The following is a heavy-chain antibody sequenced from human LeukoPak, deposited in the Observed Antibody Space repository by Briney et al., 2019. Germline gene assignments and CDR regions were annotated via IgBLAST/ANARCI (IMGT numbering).Heavy chain of an antibody. CDR1: GFTFDDYG. Sequence: GGSLRLSCAASGFTFDDYGMGWVRQAPGKGLEWVSGINWNGGSVGYADSVKGRFTVSRDDAKNSLYLQMTSLRAEDTALYYCTRAYCSGGSCFAFDYWGQGTLVTVSS. V-gene: IGHV3-20*04. J-gene: IGHJ4*02. D-gene: IGHD2-15*01. CDR2: INWNGGSV. CDR3: TRAYCSGGSCFAFDY.